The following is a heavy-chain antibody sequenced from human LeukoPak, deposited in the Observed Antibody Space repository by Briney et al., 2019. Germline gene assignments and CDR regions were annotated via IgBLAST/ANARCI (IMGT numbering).Heavy chain of an antibody. D-gene: IGHD5-24*01. Sequence: SETLSLTCTVSGGSISSYYWSWIRQPPGKGLEWIGYIYYSGSTTYNPSLKSRVTISVDTSKNQFSLKLSSVTAADTAVYYCARLRRRGTWPRGGYNYFDYWGQGTLVTVSS. V-gene: IGHV4-59*08. CDR2: IYYSGST. CDR3: ARLRRRGTWPRGGYNYFDY. CDR1: GGSISSYY. J-gene: IGHJ4*02.